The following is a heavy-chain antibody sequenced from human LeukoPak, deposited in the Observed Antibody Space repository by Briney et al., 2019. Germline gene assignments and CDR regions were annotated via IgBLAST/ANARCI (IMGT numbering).Heavy chain of an antibody. V-gene: IGHV3-21*01. Sequence: GGSLRLSCAASGFTFSSYSMNWVRQAPGKELEWVSAISGSGTYIYYADSVKGRFTISRDNAKNSLYLQMNSLRAEDTAVYYCARASGYYDSSGYQDIWGQGTLVTVSS. CDR1: GFTFSSYS. CDR3: ARASGYYDSSGYQDI. J-gene: IGHJ4*02. D-gene: IGHD3-22*01. CDR2: ISGSGTYI.